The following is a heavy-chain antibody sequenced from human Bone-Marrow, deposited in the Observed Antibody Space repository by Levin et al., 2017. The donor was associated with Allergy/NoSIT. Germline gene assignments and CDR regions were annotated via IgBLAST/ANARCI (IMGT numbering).Heavy chain of an antibody. D-gene: IGHD3-10*01. Sequence: PGGSLRLSCTGFGFTFGDYGMTWVRQAPGKGLEWVGFIRSKAYAGTAEYAASVKGRFTISRDDSKGIAYLQMDSLKTEDTGVYYCTRAMFISSYGSGRHAIDYWGQGTLVTVSS. V-gene: IGHV3-49*04. J-gene: IGHJ4*02. CDR3: TRAMFISSYGSGRHAIDY. CDR2: IRSKAYAGTA. CDR1: GFTFGDYG.